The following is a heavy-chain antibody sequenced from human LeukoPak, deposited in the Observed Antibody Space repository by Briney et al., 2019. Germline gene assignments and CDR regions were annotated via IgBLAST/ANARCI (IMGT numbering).Heavy chain of an antibody. D-gene: IGHD3-22*01. J-gene: IGHJ4*02. CDR1: GFTFSSYG. CDR3: AKGGYYVRRLDY. V-gene: IGHV3-23*01. CDR2: ISGSGGGT. Sequence: GGSLRLSCAASGFTFSSYGMSWVRQAPGKGLEWVSAISGSGGGTYYADSVKGRFTISRDNSKNTLYLQMNSLRAEDTAVYYCAKGGYYVRRLDYWGQGTLVTVSS.